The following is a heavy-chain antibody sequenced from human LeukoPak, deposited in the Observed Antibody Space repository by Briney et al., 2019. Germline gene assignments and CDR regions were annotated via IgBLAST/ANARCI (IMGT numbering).Heavy chain of an antibody. V-gene: IGHV5-51*01. D-gene: IGHD4-23*01. CDR3: ARNYGGNSFWFDS. J-gene: IGHJ5*01. CDR2: IYPGDSDT. CDR1: GYVFTSYW. Sequence: GESLKISCKASGYVFTSYWIVWVRQMPGKGLEWMGIIYPGDSDTRYSPSFEGRVTISADKSITTAYLQWSSLKASDTAMYYCARNYGGNSFWFDSWGQGTLVTVSS.